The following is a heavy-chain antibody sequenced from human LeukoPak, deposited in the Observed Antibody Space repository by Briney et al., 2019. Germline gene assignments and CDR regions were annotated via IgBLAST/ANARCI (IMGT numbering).Heavy chain of an antibody. CDR1: GFTFSSYG. D-gene: IGHD5-18*01. V-gene: IGHV3-9*03. CDR2: ISWNSGSI. J-gene: IGHJ3*02. CDR3: AKDYSYGFGDAFDI. Sequence: GGSLRLSCAASGFTFSSYGMSWVRQAAGKGLEWVSGISWNSGSIGDADSVKGRFTISRDNAKNSLYQQMNSLRAEDMALYYCAKDYSYGFGDAFDIWGQGTMVTVSS.